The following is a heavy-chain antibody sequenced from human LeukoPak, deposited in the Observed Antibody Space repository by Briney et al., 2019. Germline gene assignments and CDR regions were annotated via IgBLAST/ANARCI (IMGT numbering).Heavy chain of an antibody. V-gene: IGHV4-38-2*02. CDR3: ARAPRDSNGYYMRSFDS. CDR1: GYSISSDCY. CDR2: IYHSGYT. Sequence: PSETLSLTCSVSGYSISSDCYWAWIRQPPGQGLEWIGGIYHSGYTYYYPSLKSRVTLSVDTSKNQFSLRLSSVTAADTAVYYCARAPRDSNGYYMRSFDSWGQGTLVIVSS. J-gene: IGHJ4*02. D-gene: IGHD3-22*01.